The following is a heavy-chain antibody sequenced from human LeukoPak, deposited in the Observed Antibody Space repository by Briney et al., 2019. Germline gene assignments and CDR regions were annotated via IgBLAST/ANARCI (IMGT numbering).Heavy chain of an antibody. J-gene: IGHJ5*02. CDR1: GFTFSSYG. CDR3: AKVGSGWTLGFDP. CDR2: IWYDGSNK. V-gene: IGHV3-33*06. D-gene: IGHD6-19*01. Sequence: GGSLRLSCAASGFTFSSYGMHWVRQAPGKGLEWVAVIWYDGSNKYYADSVKGRFTISRDNSKNTLYLQMSSLRAEDTAVYYCAKVGSGWTLGFDPWGQGTLVTVSS.